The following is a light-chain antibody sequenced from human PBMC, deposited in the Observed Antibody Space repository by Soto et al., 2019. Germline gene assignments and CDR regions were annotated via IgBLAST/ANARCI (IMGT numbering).Light chain of an antibody. Sequence: EVVMTQSPATLSVSPGDKATLSCRASQSVSSHLAWYQQKPGQAPRLLIYGASTRASGVPARFSGSGSGTEFTLTISSLQSEDFDSYYCQQYDDWRLLTFGGGTKVEI. V-gene: IGKV3-15*01. CDR2: GAS. J-gene: IGKJ4*01. CDR1: QSVSSH. CDR3: QQYDDWRLLT.